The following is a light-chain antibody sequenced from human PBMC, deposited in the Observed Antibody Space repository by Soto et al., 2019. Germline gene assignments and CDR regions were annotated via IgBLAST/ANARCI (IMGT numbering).Light chain of an antibody. Sequence: EIVMTQTPLSSPVTLGQPASISCRSSQSLVHFDGNTYLSWLHQRPGQPPRLLMYKISNRFSGVPDRFSGSGAGTDFTLTISRVEAEDVGLYYCMQTTQYPWTFGQGTKVEI. J-gene: IGKJ1*01. V-gene: IGKV2-24*01. CDR3: MQTTQYPWT. CDR1: QSLVHFDGNTY. CDR2: KIS.